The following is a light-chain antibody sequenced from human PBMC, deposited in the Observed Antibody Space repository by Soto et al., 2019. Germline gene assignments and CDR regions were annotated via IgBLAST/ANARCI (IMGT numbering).Light chain of an antibody. CDR3: QQRSNWPRT. V-gene: IGKV3-11*01. J-gene: IGKJ1*01. CDR2: DAS. Sequence: EIVMTQSPATLSVSPGERATLSCRASQSVNSNLAWYQQKPGQAPRLLIYDASNRATGIPARFSGSGSGTDFTLTISSLEPEDFAVYYCQQRSNWPRTFGQGTKVDI. CDR1: QSVNSN.